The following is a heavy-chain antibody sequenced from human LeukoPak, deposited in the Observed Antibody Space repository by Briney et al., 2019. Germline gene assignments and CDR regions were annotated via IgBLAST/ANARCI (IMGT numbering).Heavy chain of an antibody. CDR2: IYSGGST. CDR1: GFTVSSNY. J-gene: IGHJ4*02. D-gene: IGHD3-9*01. CDR3: AREGRWRYDILTGYFDY. Sequence: GGSLRLSCAASGFTVSSNYMSWVRQAPGKGLEWVSVIYSGGSTYYADSVKGRFTISRDNSKNTLYLKMNSLRDEDKAVYYCAREGRWRYDILTGYFDYWGQGILVTVSS. V-gene: IGHV3-53*01.